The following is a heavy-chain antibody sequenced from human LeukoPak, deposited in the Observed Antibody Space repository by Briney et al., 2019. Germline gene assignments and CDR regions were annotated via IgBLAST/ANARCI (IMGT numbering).Heavy chain of an antibody. J-gene: IGHJ3*02. CDR1: GGSFSGYY. Sequence: PSETLSLTCAVYGGSFSGYYWSWIRQPPGKGLEWIGEINHSGSTNYNPSLKSRVTISVDTSKNQFSLKLSSVTAADTAVYYCASPTYYYDSSGYYYAFDIWGQGTMVTVSS. CDR3: ASPTYYYDSSGYYYAFDI. CDR2: INHSGST. V-gene: IGHV4-34*01. D-gene: IGHD3-22*01.